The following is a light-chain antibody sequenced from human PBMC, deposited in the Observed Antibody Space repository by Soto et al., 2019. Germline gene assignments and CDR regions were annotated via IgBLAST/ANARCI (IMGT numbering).Light chain of an antibody. CDR3: QQTYTTFT. J-gene: IGKJ3*01. CDR1: QTIYSH. CDR2: DTS. V-gene: IGKV1-39*01. Sequence: DIQMTQSPSSLSASVGDRVTITCRASQTIYSHLNWYQHRPGTAPKLLIYDTSSLQNGVPSRFSGSGSGTDFALTISSLQPEHFATYYCQQTYTTFTFGPGTKVDIK.